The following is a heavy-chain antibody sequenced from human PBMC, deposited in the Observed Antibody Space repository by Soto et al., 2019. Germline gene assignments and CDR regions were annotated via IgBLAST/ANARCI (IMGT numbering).Heavy chain of an antibody. CDR1: GYSITAGGYY. D-gene: IGHD6-19*01. Sequence: SETLSLTCFVSGYSITAGGYYWSWIRHHPGKGLEWIGSFYSSGSIIYNPSLRSRVSISGDTSSNQFSMSLTSVTAADTARYYCARMYSSGSGWFHPWGQGTLVTGSS. CDR2: FYSSGSI. J-gene: IGHJ5*02. V-gene: IGHV4-31*03. CDR3: ARMYSSGSGWFHP.